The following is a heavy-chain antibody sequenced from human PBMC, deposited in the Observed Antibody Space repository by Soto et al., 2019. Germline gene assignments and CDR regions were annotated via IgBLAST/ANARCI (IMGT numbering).Heavy chain of an antibody. D-gene: IGHD4-17*01. J-gene: IGHJ4*02. Sequence: QVQLVESGGGVVQPGRSLRLSCAASGFTFSSYAMHWVRQAPGKGLEWVAVISFDGSNKYYADSVKGRFTISRDNSKNTLYLQMNSLRAEDTAVYYCARDTSTAAFDCWGQGTLVTVSS. CDR2: ISFDGSNK. CDR1: GFTFSSYA. CDR3: ARDTSTAAFDC. V-gene: IGHV3-30-3*01.